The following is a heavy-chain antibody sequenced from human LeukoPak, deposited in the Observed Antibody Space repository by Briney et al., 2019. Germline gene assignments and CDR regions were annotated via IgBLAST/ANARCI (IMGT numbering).Heavy chain of an antibody. CDR3: ARMGATTPGAANPDY. Sequence: SETLSLTCTVSGGSISSYYWSWIRQPPGTGLEWIGYVYSTGQFNYSPSLNRRVTISVDTSKNQLFLRLTSVTAADAAVYYCARMGATTPGAANPDYWGQGTLVTVSS. CDR2: VYSTGQF. D-gene: IGHD1-1*01. CDR1: GGSISSYY. J-gene: IGHJ4*02. V-gene: IGHV4-59*01.